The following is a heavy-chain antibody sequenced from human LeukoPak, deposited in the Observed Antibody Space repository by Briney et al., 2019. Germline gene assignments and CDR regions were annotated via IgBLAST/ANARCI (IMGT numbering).Heavy chain of an antibody. V-gene: IGHV1-18*01. CDR1: GYTFSSYG. CDR2: ISAYDGNT. CDR3: ARDRTPLNGYYNDRSGYYYSY. D-gene: IGHD3-22*01. J-gene: IGHJ4*02. Sequence: EASVKVSCKASGYTFSSYGISWVRQAPGLGLEWMGWISAYDGNTNYAQKVQGRVTMTTDTSTNTAYLELRSLRSDDTAVYYCARDRTPLNGYYNDRSGYYYSYWGQGTLVTVSS.